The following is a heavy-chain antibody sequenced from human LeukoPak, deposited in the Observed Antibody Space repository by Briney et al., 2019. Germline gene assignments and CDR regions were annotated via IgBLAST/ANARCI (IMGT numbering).Heavy chain of an antibody. CDR2: IYYSGST. J-gene: IGHJ6*02. Sequence: PSETLSLTCTVSGVSISSYYWSWLRQPPGKGLEWIGYIYYSGSTNYNPSLKSRVTISVDTSKNQFSLKLSSVTAADTAVYYCARGRSEWLVTYYYYGMDVWGQGTTVTVSS. CDR1: GVSISSYY. V-gene: IGHV4-59*01. CDR3: ARGRSEWLVTYYYYGMDV. D-gene: IGHD6-19*01.